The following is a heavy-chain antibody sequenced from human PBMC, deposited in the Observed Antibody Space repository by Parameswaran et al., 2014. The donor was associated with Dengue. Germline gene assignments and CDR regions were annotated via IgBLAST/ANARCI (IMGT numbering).Heavy chain of an antibody. V-gene: IGHV4-39*01. J-gene: IGHJ4*02. CDR2: FYYGETT. CDR3: ARQLEARATFFDY. D-gene: IGHD2/OR15-2a*01. Sequence: WIRQPPGKGLEWIGTFYYGETTYYRPSLKSRLTISVDTSKNQFSLKLSSVTAADTAVYYCARQLEARATFFDYWGQGTLVTVSS.